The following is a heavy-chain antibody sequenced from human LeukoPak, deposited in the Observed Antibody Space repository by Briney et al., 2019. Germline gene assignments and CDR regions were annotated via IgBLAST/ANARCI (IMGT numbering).Heavy chain of an antibody. CDR2: INSDGSST. CDR3: AKSERVVVTAILFDY. D-gene: IGHD2-21*02. J-gene: IGHJ4*02. V-gene: IGHV3-74*01. CDR1: GFTFSSYW. Sequence: QAGGSLRLSCAASGFTFSSYWMHWVRQAPGKGLVWVSRINSDGSSTSYADSVKGRFTISRDNAKNTLYLQMNSLRAEDTAVYYCAKSERVVVTAILFDYWGQGTLVTVSS.